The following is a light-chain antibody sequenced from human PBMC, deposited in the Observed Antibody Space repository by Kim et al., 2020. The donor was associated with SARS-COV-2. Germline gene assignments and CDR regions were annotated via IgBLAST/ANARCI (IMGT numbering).Light chain of an antibody. Sequence: GQSITISFTGTSSDVGGYHYVSWYQQHPGTAPKLMIFDVTYRPSGVSNRFSGSKSGNTASLTISGLQAEDEADYYCSSYTSSSTLVFGGGTQLTVL. J-gene: IGLJ3*02. CDR3: SSYTSSSTLV. V-gene: IGLV2-14*04. CDR2: DVT. CDR1: SSDVGGYHY.